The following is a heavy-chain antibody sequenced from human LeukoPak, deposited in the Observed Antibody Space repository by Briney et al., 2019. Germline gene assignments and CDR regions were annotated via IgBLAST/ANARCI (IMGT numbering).Heavy chain of an antibody. J-gene: IGHJ4*02. CDR1: GGTFNSYA. D-gene: IGHD6-19*01. Sequence: SVKVSCKASGGTFNSYAITWVRQAPGQGLEWMGGIIPIFGIADYAQKFQARVTITADKSTSTVYMELSSLRSEDTAVYYCARGRLKAVPDERYYFDYWGQGTLVTVSS. V-gene: IGHV1-69*17. CDR2: IIPIFGIA. CDR3: ARGRLKAVPDERYYFDY.